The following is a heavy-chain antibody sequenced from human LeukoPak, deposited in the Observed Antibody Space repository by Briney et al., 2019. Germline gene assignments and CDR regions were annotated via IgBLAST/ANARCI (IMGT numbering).Heavy chain of an antibody. CDR1: RDSISSFY. CDR2: VYYSGST. D-gene: IGHD3-22*01. V-gene: IGHV4-59*01. CDR3: ARYVSSGLDY. Sequence: SETLSLTCTVSRDSISSFYWSWIRQPPGKGLEWIGFVYYSGSTNSNPSLKSRVTISVDTSKNQFSLKLSSVTAADTAIYYCARYVSSGLDYWGQGTLVTVSS. J-gene: IGHJ4*02.